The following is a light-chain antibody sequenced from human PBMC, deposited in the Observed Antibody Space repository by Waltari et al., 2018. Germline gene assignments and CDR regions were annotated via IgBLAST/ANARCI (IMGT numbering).Light chain of an antibody. J-gene: IGLJ1*01. CDR1: TGDVGGHNV. CDR3: ISYAGSKNFYV. CDR2: EVT. V-gene: IGLV2-8*01. Sequence: QSALTQPPSASGSPGQSVTLTCTGTTGDVGGHNVVAWYQQHPGKAPKLMIYEVTKRPSGVPDRFSGSKSGNTASLTVSGLQAEDEADYYCISYAGSKNFYVFGTGTTVTVL.